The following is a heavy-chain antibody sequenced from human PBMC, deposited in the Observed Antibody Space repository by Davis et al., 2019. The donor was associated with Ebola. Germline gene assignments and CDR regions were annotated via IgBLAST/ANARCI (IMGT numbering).Heavy chain of an antibody. CDR1: GGSFSGYY. J-gene: IGHJ6*02. CDR3: ARGLFWSGMDV. D-gene: IGHD1-1*01. CDR2: IDHNGIT. V-gene: IGHV4-34*01. Sequence: SETLSLTCAVYGGSFSGYYWTWISQPPGKGLEWIGEIDHNGITNYNPSLKSRVTISVDGSKNQFSLKLSSMTAADTGVYYCARGLFWSGMDVWGQGTTVTVSS.